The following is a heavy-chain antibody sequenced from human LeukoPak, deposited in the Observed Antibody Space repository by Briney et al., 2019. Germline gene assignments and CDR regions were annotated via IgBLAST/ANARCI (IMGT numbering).Heavy chain of an antibody. D-gene: IGHD3-22*01. V-gene: IGHV1-69*04. CDR1: GGTFSSYA. J-gene: IGHJ5*02. Sequence: ASVKVSCKASGGTFSSYAIIWVRQAPGQGLEWMGRIIPILGIANYAQKFQGRVTITADKSTSTAYMELSSLRSEDTAVYYCARHNTMMVFDPWGQGTLVTVSS. CDR2: IIPILGIA. CDR3: ARHNTMMVFDP.